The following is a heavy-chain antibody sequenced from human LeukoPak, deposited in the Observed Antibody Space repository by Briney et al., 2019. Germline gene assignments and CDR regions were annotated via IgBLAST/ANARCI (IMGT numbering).Heavy chain of an antibody. CDR1: GFTFSNYA. D-gene: IGHD6-19*01. CDR2: ISGSGDSP. J-gene: IGHJ4*02. V-gene: IGHV3-23*01. CDR3: ARRSGIAVAGAFDY. Sequence: GGSLRLSCAASGFTFSNYAMRWVRPAPGKGLEWVSGISGSGDSPYYADSVKGRFTISRDNSKNTLYLQMNSLRAEDTAVYYCARRSGIAVAGAFDYWGQGTLVTVSS.